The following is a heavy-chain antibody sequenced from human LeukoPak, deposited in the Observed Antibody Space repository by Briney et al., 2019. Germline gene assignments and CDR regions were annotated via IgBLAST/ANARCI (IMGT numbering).Heavy chain of an antibody. D-gene: IGHD2-2*01. CDR2: IYHSGST. J-gene: IGHJ4*02. Sequence: SETLSLTCTVSGGSISSGGYYWSWIRQPPGKGLEWIGYIYHSGSTYYNPSLKSRVTISVDRSKNQFSLKLSSVTAADTAVHYCARGQRCSSTSCSDYWGQGTLVTVSS. V-gene: IGHV4-30-2*01. CDR3: ARGQRCSSTSCSDY. CDR1: GGSISSGGYY.